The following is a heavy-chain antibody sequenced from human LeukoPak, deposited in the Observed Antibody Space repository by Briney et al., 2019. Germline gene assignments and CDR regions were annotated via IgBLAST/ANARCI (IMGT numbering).Heavy chain of an antibody. J-gene: IGHJ4*02. V-gene: IGHV3-11*06. CDR1: GFTFSDYY. CDR3: ARDNEYCTGGTCRLDY. D-gene: IGHD2-15*01. Sequence: PGGSLRLSCAASGFTFSDYYMSWIRQAPRKGLEWVSYISSSSSDTNYADSVKGRFTISRDNAKNSLYLQMNSLRAEDTAVYYCARDNEYCTGGTCRLDYWGQGALVTVSS. CDR2: ISSSSSDT.